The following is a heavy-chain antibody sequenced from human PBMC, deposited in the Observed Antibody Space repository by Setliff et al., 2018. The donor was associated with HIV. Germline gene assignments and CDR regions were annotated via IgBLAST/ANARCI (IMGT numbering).Heavy chain of an antibody. CDR3: ARGGYYDTSAYYRRHYFDY. D-gene: IGHD3-22*01. V-gene: IGHV3-48*03. CDR2: LSSSGSTI. J-gene: IGHJ4*02. Sequence: PGGSLRLSCAASGFTFSSYEMNWVRQTPGKGLEWVSYLSSSGSTIYYADSMKGRFTISRDNSKNTLYLQMNSLRAEDTALYYCARGGYYDTSAYYRRHYFDYWGQGTLVTVSS. CDR1: GFTFSSYE.